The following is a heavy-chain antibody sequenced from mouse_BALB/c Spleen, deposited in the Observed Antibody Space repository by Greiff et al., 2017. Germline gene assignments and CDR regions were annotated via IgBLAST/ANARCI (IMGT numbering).Heavy chain of an antibody. Sequence: EVQLQESGPGLVKPSQSLSLTCTATGYSITSYYAWNWNRQFPGSNLGWMGNISYSGSTSYNPSLKSRISITRDTSKNQFFLQLNSVTTEDTATYYCARGHDSSFDYWGQGTTLTVSS. J-gene: IGHJ2*01. D-gene: IGHD1-1*01. CDR3: ARGHDSSFDY. CDR1: GYSITSYYA. CDR2: ISYSGST. V-gene: IGHV3-2*02.